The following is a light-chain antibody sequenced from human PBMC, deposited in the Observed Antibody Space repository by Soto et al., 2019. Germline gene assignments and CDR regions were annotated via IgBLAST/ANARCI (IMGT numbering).Light chain of an antibody. CDR1: QGISNY. V-gene: IGKV1-27*01. CDR2: AAS. Sequence: DIQMTQSPSSLSASVGDRVTITCRASQGISNYLAWYQQKPGKVPKLLIYAASTLQSGVPSRFSGSGSGTDFTLTISSLQPDDVATYYCQKYNSAPSWTFGQGTKVDIK. J-gene: IGKJ1*01. CDR3: QKYNSAPSWT.